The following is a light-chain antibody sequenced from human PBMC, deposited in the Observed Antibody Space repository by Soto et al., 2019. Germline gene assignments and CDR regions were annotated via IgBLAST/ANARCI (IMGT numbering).Light chain of an antibody. CDR3: QQYHSYSLT. Sequence: DIQMTQSPSTLSASVGDRVTITCRASQSISSWLAWYQQKPGKAPKLLIYKASSLEGGVPSRFSGSGSGTDFTLTISSLQPNDVATYYCQQYHSYSLTFGGGTKVDIK. J-gene: IGKJ4*01. CDR1: QSISSW. V-gene: IGKV1-5*03. CDR2: KAS.